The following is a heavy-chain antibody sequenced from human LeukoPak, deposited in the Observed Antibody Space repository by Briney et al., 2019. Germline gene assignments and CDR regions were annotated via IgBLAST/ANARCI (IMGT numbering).Heavy chain of an antibody. Sequence: PGGSLRLSCAASGFTFSSYGMHWVRQAPGKGLEWVAVISYDASNKYYADSVKGRFTISRDNSKNTLYLQMNSLRAEDTAVYYCAKDRFYCSGGSCLEWFDPWGQGTLVTVSS. CDR2: ISYDASNK. J-gene: IGHJ5*02. V-gene: IGHV3-30*18. D-gene: IGHD2-15*01. CDR3: AKDRFYCSGGSCLEWFDP. CDR1: GFTFSSYG.